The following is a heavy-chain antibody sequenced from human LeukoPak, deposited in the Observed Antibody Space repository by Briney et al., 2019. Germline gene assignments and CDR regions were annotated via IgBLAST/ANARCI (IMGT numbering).Heavy chain of an antibody. Sequence: SETLSLTCAVYGVSFTNYYWSWIRQPPGKGLEWIGEINHSGSTKYNPSLKSRVTISIDTSKNQLSLKLSSVTAADTAVYSCVRHVARAFDIWGQGTKVTVSS. V-gene: IGHV4-34*01. CDR2: INHSGST. J-gene: IGHJ3*02. CDR3: VRHVARAFDI. CDR1: GVSFTNYY.